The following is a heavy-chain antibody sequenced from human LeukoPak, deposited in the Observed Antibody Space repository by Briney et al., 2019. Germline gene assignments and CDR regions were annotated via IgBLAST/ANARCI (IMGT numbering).Heavy chain of an antibody. J-gene: IGHJ4*02. CDR3: ARGPALYCTSSSCLDGVD. CDR2: ISSGGCYI. Sequence: GGSLRLSCAASGFTFSDYAMNWVRQAPGKGLEWVSSISSGGCYISYADSVKGRFTVSRDNAKDSLFLQMRSLRDEDTAVYYCARGPALYCTSSSCLDGVDWGQGTLVSVSS. CDR1: GFTFSDYA. V-gene: IGHV3-21*01. D-gene: IGHD2-2*01.